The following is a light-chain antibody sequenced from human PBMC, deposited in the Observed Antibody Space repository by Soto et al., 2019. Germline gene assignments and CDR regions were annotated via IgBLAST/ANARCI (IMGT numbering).Light chain of an antibody. J-gene: IGLJ1*01. Sequence: QSALTQPASVSGSPGQSITISCSGPTTDIHDFNSISWYQHHPVKAPKLIAYDVTRRPSGVSRRFSGSKSGLTASLTISGLQAEDEADYFCASYTTTNILLFGTATKLTVL. CDR1: TTDIHDFNS. V-gene: IGLV2-14*01. CDR3: ASYTTTNILL. CDR2: DVT.